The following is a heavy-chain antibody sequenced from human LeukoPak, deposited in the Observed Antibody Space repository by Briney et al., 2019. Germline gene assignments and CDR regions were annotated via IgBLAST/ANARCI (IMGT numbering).Heavy chain of an antibody. CDR2: IYPGESDT. Sequence: GESLKISCKASGYSFTNYWIGWVRQMPGKGLEWMGIIYPGESDTRYSPSFQGQVTISADKSISTAYLQWTSLKASDTAMYYCARHLSDITSSPNYWGPGTLVTVFS. CDR3: ARHLSDITSSPNY. J-gene: IGHJ4*02. CDR1: GYSFTNYW. V-gene: IGHV5-51*01. D-gene: IGHD2-2*01.